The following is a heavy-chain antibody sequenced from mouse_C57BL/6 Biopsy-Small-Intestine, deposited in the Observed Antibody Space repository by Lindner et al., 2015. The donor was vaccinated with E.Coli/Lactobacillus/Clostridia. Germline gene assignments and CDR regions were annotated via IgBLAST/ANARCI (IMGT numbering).Heavy chain of an antibody. D-gene: IGHD1-1*01. Sequence: VQLQESGAELARPGASVKLSCKASGYTFTSYGISWVKQRAGQGLEWIGEIYPRGGSAYYNEKFKGKATLSADKSSSTAYMELRSLTSEDSAVYFRARGTTDPYWGQGTTLTVSS. CDR2: IYPRGGSA. CDR3: ARGTTDPY. V-gene: IGHV1-81*01. J-gene: IGHJ2*01. CDR1: GYTFTSYG.